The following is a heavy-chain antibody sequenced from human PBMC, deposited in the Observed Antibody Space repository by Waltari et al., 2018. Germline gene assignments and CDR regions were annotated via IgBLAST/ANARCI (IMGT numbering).Heavy chain of an antibody. CDR2: IADSNAM. D-gene: IGHD5-18*01. CDR1: GFTVSDYY. Sequence: QVQLVESGGGLVGPGGSLRLSCAASGFTVSDYYMTWVRQAPGKGLEWVAYIADSNAMYYADSGKGRFTMSRDNAKNSLHLQMDSLRAEDAGVYYCARDEYSYSYWGQGTLVTVSS. CDR3: ARDEYSYSY. V-gene: IGHV3-11*01. J-gene: IGHJ4*02.